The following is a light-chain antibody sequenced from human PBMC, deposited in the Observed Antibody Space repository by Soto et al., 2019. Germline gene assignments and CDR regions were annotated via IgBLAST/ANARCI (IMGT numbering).Light chain of an antibody. CDR1: QSVDSSF. CDR2: GAS. V-gene: IGKV3-20*01. CDR3: QQYVSSVT. J-gene: IGKJ1*01. Sequence: EIVLTQSPGSLSLSPGERATLSCRASQSVDSSFFAWYQKKPGQAPRLLIYGASKRATGIPDRFSGSGAGTDFTLTISRLGPEDVAVYYCQQYVSSVTFGQGTKVEIK.